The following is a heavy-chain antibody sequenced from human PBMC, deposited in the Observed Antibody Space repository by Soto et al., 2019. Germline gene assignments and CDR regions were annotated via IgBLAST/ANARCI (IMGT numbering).Heavy chain of an antibody. CDR3: ARLHGYSSGWYDY. CDR1: GYTFSSNG. D-gene: IGHD6-19*01. J-gene: IGHJ4*02. Sequence: QVQLVQSGAEVKKPGASVKVSCKASGYTFSSNGVSWVRQAPGQGLEWMGWISTFNGNAHSAQKFQGRVTMTTDTSTNTAYMELWSLRYDDTAVYYCARLHGYSSGWYDYWGQGTLVTVSS. V-gene: IGHV1-18*01. CDR2: ISTFNGNA.